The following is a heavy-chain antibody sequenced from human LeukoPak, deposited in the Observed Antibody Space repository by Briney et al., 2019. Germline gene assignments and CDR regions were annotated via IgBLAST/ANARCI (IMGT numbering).Heavy chain of an antibody. V-gene: IGHV1-8*01. J-gene: IGHJ6*02. D-gene: IGHD1-1*01. CDR3: ASGRPEIYYYCGMDV. CDR1: GYTFTSYD. CDR2: MNPNSGNT. Sequence: ASVKVSCKASGYTFTSYDINWVRQATGQGLEWMGWMNPNSGNTGYAQKFQGRVTMTRNTSISTAYMELSSLRSEDTAVYYCASGRPEIYYYCGMDVWGQGTTVTVSS.